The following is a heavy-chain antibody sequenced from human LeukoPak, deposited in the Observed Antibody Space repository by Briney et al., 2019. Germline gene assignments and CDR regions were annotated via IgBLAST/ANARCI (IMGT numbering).Heavy chain of an antibody. CDR2: IYYSGST. Sequence: SETLSLTCTVSGGSISSSSYYWGWIRQPPGKGLEWIGSIYYSGSTYYNPPLKSRVTISVDTSKNQFSLKLSSVTAADTAVYYCATSLAVAFGGWFDPWGQGTLVTVSS. CDR3: ATSLAVAFGGWFDP. V-gene: IGHV4-39*01. CDR1: GGSISSSSYY. J-gene: IGHJ5*02. D-gene: IGHD6-19*01.